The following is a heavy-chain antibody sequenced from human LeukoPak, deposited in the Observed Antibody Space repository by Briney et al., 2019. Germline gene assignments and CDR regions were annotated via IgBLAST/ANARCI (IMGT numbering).Heavy chain of an antibody. CDR2: INPNSGGT. CDR3: ARDYSSIAASLGFDP. V-gene: IGHV1-2*02. D-gene: IGHD6-6*01. Sequence: ASVKVSCKASVYTFTGYYMHWVRQAPGQGLEWMGWINPNSGGTNYAQKFQGRVTMTRDTSISTAYMELSRLRSDDTAVYYCARDYSSIAASLGFDPWGQGTLVTVSS. CDR1: VYTFTGYY. J-gene: IGHJ5*02.